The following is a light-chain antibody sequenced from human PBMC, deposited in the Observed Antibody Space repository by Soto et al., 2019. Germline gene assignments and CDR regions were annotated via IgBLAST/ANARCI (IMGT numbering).Light chain of an antibody. Sequence: DIVMTQSPDSLAVSLGERATINCKSGQSVLHTSNNKNYLAWYQQKPGQPPELLIYWASTRESGVPDRFSGSGSGTDFTLTISSLQAEDVAVYYCQQYYTTPYTFGQGTKLELK. CDR1: QSVLHTSNNKNY. J-gene: IGKJ2*01. CDR3: QQYYTTPYT. CDR2: WAS. V-gene: IGKV4-1*01.